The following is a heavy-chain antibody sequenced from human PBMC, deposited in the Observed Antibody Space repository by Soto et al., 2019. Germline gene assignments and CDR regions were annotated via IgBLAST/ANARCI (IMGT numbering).Heavy chain of an antibody. D-gene: IGHD3-10*01. CDR1: GYTFTSYG. V-gene: IGHV1-18*01. CDR3: ARGGVYRGAYYYYGMDV. CDR2: ISSYNANT. Sequence: ASVKVSCKASGYTFTSYGISWVRQAPGQGLEWMGWISSYNANTNYEQKLQGRVTMTTDTSTNTAYMELRSLKFDDTAVYYCARGGVYRGAYYYYGMDVWGQGTTVTVSS. J-gene: IGHJ6*02.